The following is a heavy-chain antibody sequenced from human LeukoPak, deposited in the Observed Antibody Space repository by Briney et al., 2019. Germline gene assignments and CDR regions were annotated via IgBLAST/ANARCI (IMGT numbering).Heavy chain of an antibody. CDR3: ARRRDSGSLQHFDY. Sequence: SVKVSCKASGGTFSSYAISWVRQAPGQGLEWMGGIIPIFGTANYAQKFQGRVTITADESTSTAYMELSSLRAEDTAVYYCARRRDSGSLQHFDYWGQGTLVTVSS. CDR2: IIPIFGTA. CDR1: GGTFSSYA. D-gene: IGHD1-26*01. J-gene: IGHJ4*02. V-gene: IGHV1-69*13.